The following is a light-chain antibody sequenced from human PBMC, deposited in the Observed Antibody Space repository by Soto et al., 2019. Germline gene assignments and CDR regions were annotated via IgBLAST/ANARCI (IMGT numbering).Light chain of an antibody. V-gene: IGKV3-11*01. CDR2: DAS. J-gene: IGKJ4*01. CDR3: QQRSNCPLT. CDR1: QGVSSY. Sequence: EIVLTQSPATLSLSPGERATLSCRASQGVSSYLAWYQQTPGQAPRLLIYDASNRATGIPARFSGSGSGTDFTPTISSREPEDFAVYYCQQRSNCPLTFGAGTKVEIK.